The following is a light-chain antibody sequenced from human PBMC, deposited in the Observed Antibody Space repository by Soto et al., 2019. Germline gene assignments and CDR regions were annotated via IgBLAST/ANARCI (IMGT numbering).Light chain of an antibody. Sequence: QSVLTQPPSASGSPGQSVIISCTGTSSDVGGYNYVSWYQQHPGKVPKLMIYEVSKRPSGVPDRFSGSKSGNTASLTVSGLQAEDEADYYCSSYAGSNNVVFGGGTKLTVL. CDR1: SSDVGGYNY. J-gene: IGLJ2*01. V-gene: IGLV2-8*01. CDR2: EVS. CDR3: SSYAGSNNVV.